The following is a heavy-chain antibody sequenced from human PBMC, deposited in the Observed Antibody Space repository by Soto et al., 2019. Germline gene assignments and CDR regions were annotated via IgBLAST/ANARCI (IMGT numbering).Heavy chain of an antibody. J-gene: IGHJ6*02. CDR3: ARDIGHSSSWYYYYGMDV. Sequence: ASVKVSCKASGGTFSSYAISWVRQAPGQGLERMGGIIPIFGTANYAQKFQGRVTITADESTSTAYMELSSLRSEDTAVYYCARDIGHSSSWYYYYGMDVWGQGTTVTVSS. D-gene: IGHD6-13*01. V-gene: IGHV1-69*13. CDR2: IIPIFGTA. CDR1: GGTFSSYA.